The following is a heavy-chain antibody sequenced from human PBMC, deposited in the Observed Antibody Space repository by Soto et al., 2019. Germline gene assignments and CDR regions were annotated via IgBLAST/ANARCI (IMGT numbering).Heavy chain of an antibody. CDR3: ARGPTQADFDY. CDR2: IYSGGST. Sequence: EVQLVESGGGLVQPGGSLRLSCAASGFTVSSNYMIWVRQAPGKGLEWVSVIYSGGSTYYADSVKGRFTISRDNSKNTLYLQMNILRAEDTAVYYCARGPTQADFDYWGQGTLVTVSS. V-gene: IGHV3-66*01. CDR1: GFTVSSNY. J-gene: IGHJ4*02.